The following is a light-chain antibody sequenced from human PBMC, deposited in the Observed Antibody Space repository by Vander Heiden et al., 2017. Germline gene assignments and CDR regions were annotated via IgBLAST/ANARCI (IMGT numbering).Light chain of an antibody. Sequence: SSVLTQPPSVSVAPGQTGRITCGGNNIGGERVHWYQQKPGQSPVLVVYDDSGRPAVIPERFSGSNSGKTATLTISRVEAGDEADYYCQVWDSSSDHPVFGGGTKLTVL. CDR1: NIGGER. CDR2: DDS. J-gene: IGLJ2*01. CDR3: QVWDSSSDHPV. V-gene: IGLV3-21*02.